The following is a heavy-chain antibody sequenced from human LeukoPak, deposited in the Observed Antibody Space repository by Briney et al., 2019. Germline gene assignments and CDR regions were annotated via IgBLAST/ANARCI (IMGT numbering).Heavy chain of an antibody. CDR1: GFTFSSYA. CDR2: ISGSGGST. J-gene: IGHJ4*02. D-gene: IGHD3-10*01. CDR3: AKERFGSGSPYYSDY. Sequence: GGSLRLSCAASGFTFSSYAMSWVRQAPGKGLEWVSAISGSGGSTYYADSVKGRFTISRDNSNNTLYLQMDSLRGDDAAVYYCAKERFGSGSPYYSDYWGQGTLVTVSS. V-gene: IGHV3-23*01.